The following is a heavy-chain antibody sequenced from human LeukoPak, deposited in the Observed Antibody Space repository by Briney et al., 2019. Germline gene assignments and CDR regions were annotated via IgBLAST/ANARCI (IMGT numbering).Heavy chain of an antibody. Sequence: PSETLSLTCAVSGYSISSGYYWGWIRQPPGKGLEWIGSIYHSGSTYYNPSLKSRVTISVDASKNQFSLKLSSVTAADTAVYYCARVQLWIYGMDVWGKGTTVTVSS. V-gene: IGHV4-38-2*01. CDR1: GYSISSGYY. CDR3: ARVQLWIYGMDV. J-gene: IGHJ6*04. CDR2: IYHSGST. D-gene: IGHD5-18*01.